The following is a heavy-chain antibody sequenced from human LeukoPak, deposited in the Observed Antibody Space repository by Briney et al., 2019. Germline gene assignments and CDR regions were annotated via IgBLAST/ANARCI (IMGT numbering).Heavy chain of an antibody. CDR1: GGSISGTTYY. D-gene: IGHD4-23*01. Sequence: SETLSLTCTVSGGSISGTTYYWGWIRQPPGRGLEWIGSIYFSGSTYYNPSLKSRVTLSVDTSKNQLSLRLTSVTAADTAVYHCARDYGGNSYYFDYWGRGTLVTVSS. J-gene: IGHJ4*02. CDR2: IYFSGST. V-gene: IGHV4-39*02. CDR3: ARDYGGNSYYFDY.